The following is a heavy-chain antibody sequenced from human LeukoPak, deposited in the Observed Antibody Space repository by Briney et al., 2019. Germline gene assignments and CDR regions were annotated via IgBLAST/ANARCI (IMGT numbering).Heavy chain of an antibody. CDR1: GYSFTSFG. V-gene: IGHV1-18*01. CDR3: ARDQKVGLTYSGGWLDY. D-gene: IGHD6-19*01. Sequence: ASVTVSCKSSGYSFTSFGVSWVRQAPGQGLEGMGWISGYNGDTIFAQKLQGRVALTTDTSTSTSYLELRGLRSDDTAVYYCARDQKVGLTYSGGWLDYWGQGTLVTASS. J-gene: IGHJ4*02. CDR2: ISGYNGDT.